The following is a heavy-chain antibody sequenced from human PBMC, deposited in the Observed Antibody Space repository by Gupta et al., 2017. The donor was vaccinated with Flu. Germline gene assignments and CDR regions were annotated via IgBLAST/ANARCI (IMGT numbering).Heavy chain of an antibody. V-gene: IGHV3-53*04. J-gene: IGHJ4*02. CDR3: ASSEFLSSGWYVGFDH. Sequence: EVQLVESGGGLVQPGGSLRLSCSISGFTVSSNYMSWVRQAPGKGLEGVAVIYSGGSTYYADSVKGRFTISRRNSKNSLYLEMNSLTPGDTAVYYCASSEFLSSGWYVGFDHWGQGTLVTVSS. CDR1: GFTVSSNY. D-gene: IGHD6-19*01. CDR2: IYSGGST.